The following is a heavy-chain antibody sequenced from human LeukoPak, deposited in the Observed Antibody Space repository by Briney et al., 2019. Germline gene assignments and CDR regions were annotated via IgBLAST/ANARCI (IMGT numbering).Heavy chain of an antibody. J-gene: IGHJ4*02. Sequence: VGSLRLSCAASGFTFSSYAMSWVRQAPGKGLEWVSAISGSGGSTYYADSVKGRLTISGDNSKNTLYLQMNSLRAEDTAVYYCAKANMVRGVTLKFDYWGQGTLVTVSS. D-gene: IGHD3-10*01. CDR3: AKANMVRGVTLKFDY. V-gene: IGHV3-23*01. CDR2: ISGSGGST. CDR1: GFTFSSYA.